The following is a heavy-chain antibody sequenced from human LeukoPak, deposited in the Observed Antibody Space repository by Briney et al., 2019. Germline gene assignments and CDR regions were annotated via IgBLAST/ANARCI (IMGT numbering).Heavy chain of an antibody. Sequence: GGSLRFSCAASGFTFSSYGMHWLRQAPGKGLEWVAAIWYDGNNKYYADSAKGRFAISRDNSKNTLYLLMNSLRAEDTAVYYCARDGEDDSSGHYKPFDYWGQGTLVTVSS. J-gene: IGHJ4*02. V-gene: IGHV3-33*01. CDR1: GFTFSSYG. CDR3: ARDGEDDSSGHYKPFDY. CDR2: IWYDGNNK. D-gene: IGHD3-22*01.